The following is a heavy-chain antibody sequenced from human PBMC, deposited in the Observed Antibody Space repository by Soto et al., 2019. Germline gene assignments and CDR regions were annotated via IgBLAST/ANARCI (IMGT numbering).Heavy chain of an antibody. CDR3: AGGGSSSSVDYYDFGIDV. J-gene: IGHJ6*02. D-gene: IGHD6-6*01. CDR1: GGTFSSYA. Sequence: QVQLVQSGAEVKKPGSSVKVSCKASGGTFSSYAISWVRQAPGQGLEWMGGIIPIFGTANYAQKFQGRVTINADESTSPAYMELSSLRSEDTAVYYCAGGGSSSSVDYYDFGIDVWGPGTTVTVSS. CDR2: IIPIFGTA. V-gene: IGHV1-69*12.